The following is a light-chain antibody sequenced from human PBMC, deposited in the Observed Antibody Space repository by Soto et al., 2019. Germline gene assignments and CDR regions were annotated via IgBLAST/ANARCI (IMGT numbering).Light chain of an antibody. CDR2: GAS. CDR3: QHFYDYPHS. J-gene: IGKJ3*01. CDR1: QNVNTN. V-gene: IGKV3-15*01. Sequence: EVLMTQSPATLSVSPGERATLSCRASQNVNTNLAWYHQKPGQAPRLLIYGASTRATGIAAKFSGSGSGTEFTLTISSLQSEDFATYYCQHFYDYPHSFGPGTKVDI.